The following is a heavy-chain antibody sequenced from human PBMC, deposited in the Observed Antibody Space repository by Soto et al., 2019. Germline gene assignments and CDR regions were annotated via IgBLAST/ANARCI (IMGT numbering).Heavy chain of an antibody. CDR2: ISGSGVST. V-gene: IGHV3-23*01. Sequence: GGSLRLSCAASGFTFSSYAMSWVRQAPGKGLEWVSAISGSGVSTYYEDSVKGRFAVSRDNSKSKLYLQMNSLRDEDTAVYYCAKVPTGEMATVFQAFDIWGQGPMVTLSS. D-gene: IGHD4-4*01. CDR3: AKVPTGEMATVFQAFDI. CDR1: GFTFSSYA. J-gene: IGHJ3*02.